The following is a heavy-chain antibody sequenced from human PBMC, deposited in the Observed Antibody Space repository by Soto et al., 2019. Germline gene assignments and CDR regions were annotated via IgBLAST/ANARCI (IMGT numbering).Heavy chain of an antibody. D-gene: IGHD5-12*01. CDR2: INPSGGST. CDR1: GYTFTSYY. J-gene: IGHJ6*02. V-gene: IGHV1-46*01. Sequence: QVQLVQSGAEVKKPGASVKVSCKASGYTFTSYYMHWVRQAPGQGLEWMGIINPSGGSTSYAQKFQGRVTMTRDTSTSTVYMELSSLRSEDTAVYYCASPGGYSGYDYYYYYGMDVWGQGTTVTVSS. CDR3: ASPGGYSGYDYYYYYGMDV.